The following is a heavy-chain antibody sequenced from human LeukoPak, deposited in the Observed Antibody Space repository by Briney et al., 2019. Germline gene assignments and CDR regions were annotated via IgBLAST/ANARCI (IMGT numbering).Heavy chain of an antibody. CDR1: GGSLSGYY. CDR3: ARGTSRYCSSTSCSYFDY. Sequence: SETLSLTCAVYGGSLSGYYWSWIRQPPGKGLEWIGEINHSGSTNYSPSLKSRVTISVDTSKNQFSLKLSSVTAADTAVYYCARGTSRYCSSTSCSYFDYWGQGTLVTVSS. CDR2: INHSGST. J-gene: IGHJ4*02. D-gene: IGHD2-2*01. V-gene: IGHV4-34*01.